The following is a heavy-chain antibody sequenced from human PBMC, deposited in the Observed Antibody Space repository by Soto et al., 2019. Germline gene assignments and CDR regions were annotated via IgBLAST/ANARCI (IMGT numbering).Heavy chain of an antibody. V-gene: IGHV3-30-3*01. J-gene: IGHJ6*02. CDR3: ARGDREDIAVVVGARPGEYGVDV. CDR1: GFTFSNYA. D-gene: IGHD2-15*01. Sequence: QVQLVESGGGVVQPGRSLRLSCAASGFTFSNYAMHWVRQAPGKGLECVAVISYDGSNKFYRDSVKGRFTISRDNSKNTLYLQINSLRYEDTAVYYCARGDREDIAVVVGARPGEYGVDVWGQGTTVTVSS. CDR2: ISYDGSNK.